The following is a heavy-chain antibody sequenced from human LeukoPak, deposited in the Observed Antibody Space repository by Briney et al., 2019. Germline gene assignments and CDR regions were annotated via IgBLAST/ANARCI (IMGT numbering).Heavy chain of an antibody. Sequence: PSETLSLTCTVSGGSISSSSYYWGWIRQPPGKGLEWIGSIYYSGSTYYNPSLKSRVTISVDTSKNQFSLKLSSVTAADTAVYYCARYGHEFESWGQGTLVTVSS. V-gene: IGHV4-39*01. D-gene: IGHD4-17*01. J-gene: IGHJ4*02. CDR1: GGSISSSSYY. CDR3: ARYGHEFES. CDR2: IYYSGST.